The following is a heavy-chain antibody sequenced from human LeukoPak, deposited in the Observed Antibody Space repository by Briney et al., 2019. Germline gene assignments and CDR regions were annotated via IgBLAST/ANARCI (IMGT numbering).Heavy chain of an antibody. V-gene: IGHV1-46*01. CDR3: ARAGVAAAGTGWFDP. D-gene: IGHD6-13*01. Sequence: ASVKVSCKASGYTFTSYYMHWVRQAPGQGLEWMGIINPSGGSTSYAQKFQGRVTMTRDTSTSTVYMELSSLRSEDTAVYYCARAGVAAAGTGWFDPWGQGTLVTVSS. CDR2: INPSGGST. J-gene: IGHJ5*02. CDR1: GYTFTSYY.